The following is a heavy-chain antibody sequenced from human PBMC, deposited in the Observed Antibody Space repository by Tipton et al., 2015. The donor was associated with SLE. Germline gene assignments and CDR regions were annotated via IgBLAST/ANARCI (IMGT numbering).Heavy chain of an antibody. D-gene: IGHD3-10*01. V-gene: IGHV3-23*03. CDR3: AKGYYGSGSYIDY. J-gene: IGHJ4*02. CDR1: GFTFSTYA. Sequence: SLRLSCAASGFTFSTYAMSWVRQAPGKGLEWVSVIYSGGSSTCFADSVKGRFTISRDDSKNTLFLQMNCLRAEDTAVYYCAKGYYGSGSYIDYWGQRTLVTVSA. CDR2: IYSGGSST.